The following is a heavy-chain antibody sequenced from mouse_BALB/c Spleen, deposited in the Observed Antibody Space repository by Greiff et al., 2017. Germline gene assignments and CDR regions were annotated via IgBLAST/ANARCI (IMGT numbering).Heavy chain of an antibody. Sequence: DVMLVESGGDLVKPGGSLKLSCAASGFTFSSYGMSWVRQTPDKRLEWVATISSGGSYTYYPDSVKGRFTISRDNAKNTLYLQMSSLKSEDTAMYYCARHYGYDRDAMDYWGQGTSVTVSS. CDR3: ARHYGYDRDAMDY. D-gene: IGHD2-2*01. CDR1: GFTFSSYG. V-gene: IGHV5-6*02. CDR2: ISSGGSYT. J-gene: IGHJ4*01.